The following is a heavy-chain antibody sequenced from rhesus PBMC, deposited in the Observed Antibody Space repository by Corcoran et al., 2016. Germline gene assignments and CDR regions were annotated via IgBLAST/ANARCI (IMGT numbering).Heavy chain of an antibody. J-gene: IGHJ1*01. CDR3: TRGSGGVRYFEF. V-gene: IGHV1S9*01. CDR1: GYTFTSYY. Sequence: QVQLVQSGAEVKKPGASVKLSCQASGYTFTSYYLNWVRQAPGQVLEGMGRINPSNGNTGYAQKLQGRVTRTRDTSTRTAYMELSSLRSEDTAVYYCTRGSGGVRYFEFWGQGALVTVSS. CDR2: INPSNGNT. D-gene: IGHD2-39*02.